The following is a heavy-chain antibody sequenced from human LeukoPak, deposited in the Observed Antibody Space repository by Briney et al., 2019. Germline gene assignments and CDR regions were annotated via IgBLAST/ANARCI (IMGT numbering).Heavy chain of an antibody. Sequence: GESLKISCKGSGYSFTSYWIGWVRQMPGKGLEWMGIIYPGDSDTRYSPSFQGQVTISADKSISTAYLQWSSLKASDTAMYYCARQPYSSSWYHTPLFDYWGQGTLVTVSS. D-gene: IGHD6-13*01. CDR3: ARQPYSSSWYHTPLFDY. CDR2: IYPGDSDT. J-gene: IGHJ4*02. V-gene: IGHV5-51*01. CDR1: GYSFTSYW.